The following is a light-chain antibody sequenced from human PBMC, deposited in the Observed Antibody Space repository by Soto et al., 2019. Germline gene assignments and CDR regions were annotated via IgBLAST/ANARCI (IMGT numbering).Light chain of an antibody. CDR3: QKYASSPLT. CDR1: QSVRSNY. Sequence: EIVLTQSPGTLSLSSGERATLSCRASQSVRSNYLAWYQQKPGQAPRLLIYGASSRATGITDRFGGSGSGTDFTLTISRLEPEDFAVYYWQKYASSPLTFGGGTKVEIK. J-gene: IGKJ4*01. V-gene: IGKV3-20*01. CDR2: GAS.